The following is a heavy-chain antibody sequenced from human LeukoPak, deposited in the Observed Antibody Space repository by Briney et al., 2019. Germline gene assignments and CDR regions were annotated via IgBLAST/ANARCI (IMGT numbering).Heavy chain of an antibody. D-gene: IGHD2-21*02. J-gene: IGHJ4*02. Sequence: PSETLSFTCTVSGGSISSYYWSWIRQPPGKGLEWIGNIYYNGSTNYNPSLKSRVTISVDTSKNQFSLKLTSVTAADTAVYYCASGMVTFSPSFDYWGQGTLVTVSS. V-gene: IGHV4-59*08. CDR1: GGSISSYY. CDR3: ASGMVTFSPSFDY. CDR2: IYYNGST.